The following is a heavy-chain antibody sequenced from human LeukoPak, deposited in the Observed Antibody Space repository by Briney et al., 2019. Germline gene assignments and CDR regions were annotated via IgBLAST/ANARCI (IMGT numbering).Heavy chain of an antibody. D-gene: IGHD6-6*01. CDR3: ARLGRRDSSSSGY. Sequence: GGSLRLSCAASGFSFSQYWMSWVRQAPGKGLEWVANIKQDGSEKYYVDSVKGRFTISRDNAKNSLYLQMNSLRAEDTAVYYCARLGRRDSSSSGYWGQGTLVTVSS. J-gene: IGHJ4*02. V-gene: IGHV3-7*01. CDR2: IKQDGSEK. CDR1: GFSFSQYW.